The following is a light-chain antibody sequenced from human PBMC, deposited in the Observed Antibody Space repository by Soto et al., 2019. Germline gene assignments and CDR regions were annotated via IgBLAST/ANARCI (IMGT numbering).Light chain of an antibody. V-gene: IGKV1-8*01. CDR1: QGISSY. J-gene: IGKJ1*01. Sequence: AIRMTQSPSSLSASTGDRVTITCRASQGISSYLAWYQQKPGKAPKVLIHAASTLQGGVPSRFSGSGSGTDFTLTIRRLQSEDCATYYCQQYYTYPWTFGQGTKVEIK. CDR3: QQYYTYPWT. CDR2: AAS.